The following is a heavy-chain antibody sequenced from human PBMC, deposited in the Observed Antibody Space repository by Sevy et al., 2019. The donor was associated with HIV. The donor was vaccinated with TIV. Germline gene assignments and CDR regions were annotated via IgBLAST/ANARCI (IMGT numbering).Heavy chain of an antibody. V-gene: IGHV3-48*01. J-gene: IGHJ5*02. CDR2: ISSSSSTI. CDR3: ARGDPSVGVVIPNWFDP. Sequence: GGSLRLSCAASGFTFSSYSMNWVRQAPGKGLEWVSYISSSSSTIYYADSVKGRFTISRGNAKNSLYLQMNSLRAQDTAVYYCARGDPSVGVVIPNWFDPWGQGTLVTVSS. CDR1: GFTFSSYS. D-gene: IGHD3-3*01.